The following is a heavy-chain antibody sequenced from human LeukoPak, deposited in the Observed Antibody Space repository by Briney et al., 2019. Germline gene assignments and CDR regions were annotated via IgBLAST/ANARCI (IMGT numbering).Heavy chain of an antibody. D-gene: IGHD1-26*01. CDR2: ISWNSGSI. V-gene: IGHV3-9*01. CDR1: GFTFDDYA. J-gene: IGHJ4*02. Sequence: GGSLRLSCAASGFTFDDYAMHWVRQAPGKGLEWVSGISWNSGSIGYADSVKGRFTISRDNAKNSLYLQMNSLRAEDTAVYYCAKDSGSQPGHEDYWGQGTLVTVSS. CDR3: AKDSGSQPGHEDY.